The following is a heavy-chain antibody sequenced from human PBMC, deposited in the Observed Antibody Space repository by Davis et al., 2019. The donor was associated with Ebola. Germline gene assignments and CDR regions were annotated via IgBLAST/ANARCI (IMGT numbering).Heavy chain of an antibody. V-gene: IGHV3-23*01. CDR1: GGSISSGGYY. CDR3: AKTLERIAASGAFDF. J-gene: IGHJ4*02. D-gene: IGHD6-13*01. CDR2: ISGGGGNT. Sequence: PSETLSLTCTVSGGSISSGGYYWSWVRQVPGKGLEWVSTISGGGGNTFYADFVQGRFIISRDTSKNTLYLRMNSLRAEDTAVYYCAKTLERIAASGAFDFWGQGSLVTVSP.